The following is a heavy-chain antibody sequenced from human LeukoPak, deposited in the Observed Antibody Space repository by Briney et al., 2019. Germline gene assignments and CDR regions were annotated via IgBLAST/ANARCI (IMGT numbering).Heavy chain of an antibody. V-gene: IGHV1-69*04. J-gene: IGHJ6*02. D-gene: IGHD2-15*01. Sequence: SVKVPCKASGGTFSSYAISWVRQAPGQGLEWMGRIIPILGIANYAQKFQGRVTITADKSTSTAYMELSSLRSEDTAVYYCARDCSGGSCYSDQYYYYGMDVWGQGTTVTVSS. CDR1: GGTFSSYA. CDR3: ARDCSGGSCYSDQYYYYGMDV. CDR2: IIPILGIA.